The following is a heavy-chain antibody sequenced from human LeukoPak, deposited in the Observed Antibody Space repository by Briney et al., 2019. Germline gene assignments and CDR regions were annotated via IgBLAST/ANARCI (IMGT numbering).Heavy chain of an antibody. CDR1: GFTFSSYG. CDR2: ISYDRSNK. V-gene: IGHV3-30*18. Sequence: GGSLRLSCAASGFTFSSYGMHWVRQAPGKGLEWVAVISYDRSNKDYADSVKGRFTISRDNSKNTLYLQMNSLRAEDTAVYYCAKGRYSSGWNWYFDLWGRGTLVTVSS. J-gene: IGHJ2*01. CDR3: AKGRYSSGWNWYFDL. D-gene: IGHD6-19*01.